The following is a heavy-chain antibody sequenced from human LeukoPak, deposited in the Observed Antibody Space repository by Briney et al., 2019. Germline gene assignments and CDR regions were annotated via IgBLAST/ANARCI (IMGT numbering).Heavy chain of an antibody. CDR1: GFTFSDYY. V-gene: IGHV3-11*01. CDR3: ARDGGSSWYFDY. D-gene: IGHD6-13*01. J-gene: IGHJ4*02. Sequence: GGSLRLSCAASGFTFSDYYMSWIRQAPGKGLEWVSDISGSGNSTYYSDSVRGRFTISSDNSKNSLHLHMNSLRAEDTAVYYCARDGGSSWYFDYWGQGTLATVSS. CDR2: ISGSGNST.